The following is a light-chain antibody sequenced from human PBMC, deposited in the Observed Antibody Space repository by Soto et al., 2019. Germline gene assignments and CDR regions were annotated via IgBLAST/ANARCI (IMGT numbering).Light chain of an antibody. Sequence: EVVLTQSPGTLSLSPGDRAILSCRASQSVSSTYLGWYQQKPGQATRLLMYGVSYRAIGTPDGFSGSGSGTDFTLTISRLEPEDFAVYYCQHYGSSPSLTFGGGTRVEIK. V-gene: IGKV3-20*01. CDR3: QHYGSSPSLT. J-gene: IGKJ4*01. CDR1: QSVSSTY. CDR2: GVS.